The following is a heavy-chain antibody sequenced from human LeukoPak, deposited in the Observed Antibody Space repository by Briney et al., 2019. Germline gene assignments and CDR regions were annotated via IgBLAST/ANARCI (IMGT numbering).Heavy chain of an antibody. J-gene: IGHJ6*03. V-gene: IGHV4-39*07. D-gene: IGHD6-13*01. CDR3: ARDSGAGYSSSWYMDV. CDR2: IYYSGST. CDR1: GGSISSSSYY. Sequence: SETLSLTCTVSGGSISSSSYYWGWIRQPPGKGLEWIGSIYYSGSTYYNPSLKSRVTISVDTSKNQFSLKLSSVTAADTAVYYCARDSGAGYSSSWYMDVWGKGTTVTVSS.